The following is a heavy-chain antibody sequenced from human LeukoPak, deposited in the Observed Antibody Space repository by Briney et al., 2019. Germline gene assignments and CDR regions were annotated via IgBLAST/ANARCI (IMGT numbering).Heavy chain of an antibody. D-gene: IGHD3-16*01. V-gene: IGHV4-38-2*02. CDR1: GYSISHDYY. J-gene: IGHJ4*02. Sequence: SETLSLTCTVSGYSISHDYYWGWIRQSPGKGLEWIGSIYHSGSTYYNASLKSRVTISVGTSKNQFSLKLSSVTAADTAVYYCARTNYDYYFDYWGQGTLVTVSS. CDR2: IYHSGST. CDR3: ARTNYDYYFDY.